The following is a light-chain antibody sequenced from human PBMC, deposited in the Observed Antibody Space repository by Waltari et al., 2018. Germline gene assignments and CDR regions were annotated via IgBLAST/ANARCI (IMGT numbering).Light chain of an antibody. CDR1: SSDVGGYNY. J-gene: IGLJ1*01. CDR3: SSYAGNNNLAV. Sequence: QSALAQPPSASGSPGQSVTISCTGTSSDVGGYNYVSWYQQHPGKAPKLMIYEVSKRPSGVPDRFPGSKSGNTASLTVSGLRPEDEADYYCSSYAGNNNLAVFGTGTKVTVL. CDR2: EVS. V-gene: IGLV2-8*01.